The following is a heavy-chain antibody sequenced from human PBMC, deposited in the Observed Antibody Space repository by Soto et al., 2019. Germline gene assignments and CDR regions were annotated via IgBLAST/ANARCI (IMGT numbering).Heavy chain of an antibody. J-gene: IGHJ6*02. D-gene: IGHD3-22*01. CDR2: ISGSGGST. CDR3: AKDLKNSYDSSGYSPPKYFYYYYGMDI. Sequence: GGSLRLSCAASGFTFSSYAMSWVRQAPGKGLEWVSAISGSGGSTYYADSVKGRFTISRDNSKNTLYLQMNSLRAEDTAVYYCAKDLKNSYDSSGYSPPKYFYYYYGMDIWGQGTTVTVSS. V-gene: IGHV3-23*01. CDR1: GFTFSSYA.